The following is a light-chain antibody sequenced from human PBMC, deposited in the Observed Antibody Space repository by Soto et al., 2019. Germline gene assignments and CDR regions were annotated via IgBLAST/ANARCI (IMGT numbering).Light chain of an antibody. CDR1: SSDVGGYNF. CDR2: DVS. CDR3: SSYTSSSTYV. V-gene: IGLV2-14*03. Sequence: QFALTQPASVSGSPGQSITISCTGTSSDVGGYNFVPWYQQHPGKAPKLMIYDVSNRPSGVSNRFSGSKSGNTASLTISGLQAEDEADYYCSSYTSSSTYVFGTGTKVTVL. J-gene: IGLJ1*01.